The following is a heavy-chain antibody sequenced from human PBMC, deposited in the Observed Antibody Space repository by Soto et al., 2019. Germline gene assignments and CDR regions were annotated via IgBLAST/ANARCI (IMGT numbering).Heavy chain of an antibody. D-gene: IGHD6-6*01. Sequence: GGSLRLSCAASGFTFSSYAMSWVRQAPGKGLEWVSAISGSGGSTYYADSVKGRFTISRDNSKNTLYLQMNSLRAEDTAVYYCAKCGSSSLGILDFDYWGQGTLVTVSS. V-gene: IGHV3-23*01. J-gene: IGHJ4*02. CDR2: ISGSGGST. CDR1: GFTFSSYA. CDR3: AKCGSSSLGILDFDY.